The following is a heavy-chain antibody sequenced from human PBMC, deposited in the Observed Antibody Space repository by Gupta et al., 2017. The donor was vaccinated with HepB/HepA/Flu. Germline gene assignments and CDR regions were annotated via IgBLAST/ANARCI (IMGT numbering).Heavy chain of an antibody. CDR1: GGSFSGYY. Sequence: QVQLQQWGAGLLKPSETLSLTCAVYGGSFSGYYWSWIRQPPGKGLEWIGEINHSGSTNYNPSLKSRVTISVDTSKNQFSLKLSSVTAADTAVYYCARGGNSAAGSYNWFDPWGQGTLVTVSS. CDR2: INHSGST. D-gene: IGHD6-13*01. CDR3: ARGGNSAAGSYNWFDP. J-gene: IGHJ5*02. V-gene: IGHV4-34*01.